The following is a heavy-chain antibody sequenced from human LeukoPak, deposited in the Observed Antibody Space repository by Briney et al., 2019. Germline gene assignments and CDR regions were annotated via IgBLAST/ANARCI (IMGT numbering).Heavy chain of an antibody. CDR2: INPNSGGT. V-gene: IGHV1-2*02. J-gene: IGHJ5*02. CDR3: ARAPGSCSSTSCLDP. D-gene: IGHD2-2*01. Sequence: ASVKVSCKASGYTFTGYYMHWVRQAPGQGLEWMGWINPNSGGTNYAQKFQGRVTMTRDTSTSTVYMELSSLRSEDTAVYYCARAPGSCSSTSCLDPWGQGTLVTVSS. CDR1: GYTFTGYY.